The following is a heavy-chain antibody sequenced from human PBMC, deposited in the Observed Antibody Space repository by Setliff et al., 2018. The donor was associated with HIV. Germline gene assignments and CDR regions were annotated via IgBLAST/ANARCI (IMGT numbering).Heavy chain of an antibody. D-gene: IGHD4-17*01. Sequence: PGESLKISCKGSGYSFTNYWINWVRQMPGKGQEWMGIIYPGDSDTRYSPSFQGQVTISADKSISTAYLQWSSLKASDTAMYYCVRQEGGTTVITSASLDIWGQGTMVTVSS. CDR3: VRQEGGTTVITSASLDI. J-gene: IGHJ3*02. CDR2: IYPGDSDT. CDR1: GYSFTNYW. V-gene: IGHV5-51*01.